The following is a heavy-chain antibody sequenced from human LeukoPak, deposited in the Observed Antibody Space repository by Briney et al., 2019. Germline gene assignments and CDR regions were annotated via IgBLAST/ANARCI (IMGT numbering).Heavy chain of an antibody. CDR2: IYPYDSDT. CDR1: GYTFTTYW. V-gene: IGHV5-51*01. D-gene: IGHD1-26*01. J-gene: IGHJ3*02. CDR3: ARPILVGATSDAFDI. Sequence: GESLQISCKGSGYTFTTYWIGWVRQMPGKGLEWMGIIYPYDSDTRYSPSFQGQVTISADKSISTAYLQWSSLKASDTAMYYCARPILVGATSDAFDIWGQGTMVTVSS.